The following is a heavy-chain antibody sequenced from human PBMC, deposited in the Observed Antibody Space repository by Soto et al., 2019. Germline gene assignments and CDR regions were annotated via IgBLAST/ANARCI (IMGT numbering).Heavy chain of an antibody. Sequence: ASVKVSCKASGYTFTGYYMHWARQAPGQGLEWMGWINPNSGGTNYAQKFQGWVTMTRDTSISTAYMELSRLRSDDTAVYYCARDSRRPDYDFWSGYPYYFDYWGQGTLVTVSS. CDR1: GYTFTGYY. CDR2: INPNSGGT. D-gene: IGHD3-3*01. V-gene: IGHV1-2*04. CDR3: ARDSRRPDYDFWSGYPYYFDY. J-gene: IGHJ4*02.